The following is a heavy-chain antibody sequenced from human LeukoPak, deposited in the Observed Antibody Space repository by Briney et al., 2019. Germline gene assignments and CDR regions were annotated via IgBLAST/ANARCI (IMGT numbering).Heavy chain of an antibody. CDR1: GFTFNRYT. J-gene: IGHJ4*02. D-gene: IGHD2-15*01. CDR2: ITSISSYI. V-gene: IGHV3-21*01. CDR3: AKGHSPYCSGEACYDYFDY. Sequence: PGGSLRLSCAASGFTFNRYTMTWVRQAPGKGLEWVTSITSISSYIYYADSVKGRFTISRDNAKNSLYLQMNSLRADDTAVYYCAKGHSPYCSGEACYDYFDYWGQGTLVTVSS.